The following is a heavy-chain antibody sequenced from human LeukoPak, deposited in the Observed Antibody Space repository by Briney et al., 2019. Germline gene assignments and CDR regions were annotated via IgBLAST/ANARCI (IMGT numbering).Heavy chain of an antibody. J-gene: IGHJ4*02. CDR2: IIPIFGTA. Sequence: SVKVSCKASGGTFSSYAISWVRQAPGQGLEWMGGIIPIFGTANYAQKFQGRVTMTRDTSTSTVYMELSSLRSEDTAVYYCARDRGWREAFDYWGQGTLVTVSS. D-gene: IGHD6-19*01. V-gene: IGHV1-69*05. CDR1: GGTFSSYA. CDR3: ARDRGWREAFDY.